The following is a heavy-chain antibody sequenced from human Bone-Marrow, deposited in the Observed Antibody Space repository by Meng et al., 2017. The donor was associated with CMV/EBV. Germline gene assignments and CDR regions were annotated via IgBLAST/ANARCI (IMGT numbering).Heavy chain of an antibody. CDR2: IDESGGQR. CDR3: AREGWGGAGRPFDS. CDR1: GFTVDEYG. D-gene: IGHD3-10*01. J-gene: IGHJ4*02. V-gene: IGHV3-20*04. Sequence: GGSLRLSCAAVGFTVDEYGMAWVRQAPGKGLEWVSYIDESGGQRTYADSVRGRFTISRDTSTKYVFLQMNRLRPDDTATYYGAREGWGGAGRPFDSWGQGTPVTVSS.